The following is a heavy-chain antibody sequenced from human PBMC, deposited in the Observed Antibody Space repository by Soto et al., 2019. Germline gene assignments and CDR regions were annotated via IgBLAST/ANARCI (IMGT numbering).Heavy chain of an antibody. CDR3: ARGGAGGGGWTDGQ. D-gene: IGHD3-10*01. CDR1: GFTFSTYN. J-gene: IGHJ4*02. V-gene: IGHV3-74*01. CDR2: INSDGSST. Sequence: EVQLVESGGGLVQPGGSLRLSCGASGFTFSTYNMHWVRQGPGKGLVWVSRINSDGSSTRYADSVKGRFTISRDNPKKTFNLQVNVGRVEDRAIYSGARGGAGGGGWTDGQWGLGTLVTVS.